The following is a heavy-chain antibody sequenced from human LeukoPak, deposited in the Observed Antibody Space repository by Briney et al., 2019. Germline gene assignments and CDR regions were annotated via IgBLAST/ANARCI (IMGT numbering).Heavy chain of an antibody. V-gene: IGHV1-3*01. CDR2: INAGNGNT. CDR1: GYTFTSYA. J-gene: IGHJ4*02. Sequence: ASVKVSCKASGYTFTSYAMHWVRQAPGQRLEWMGWINAGNGNTKYSQKFQGRVTITRDTSASTAYMELSSLRSEDTAVYYCASEFEPYAEGAPGYSGYGHWGQGTLVTVSS. CDR3: ASEFEPYAEGAPGYSGYGH. D-gene: IGHD5-12*01.